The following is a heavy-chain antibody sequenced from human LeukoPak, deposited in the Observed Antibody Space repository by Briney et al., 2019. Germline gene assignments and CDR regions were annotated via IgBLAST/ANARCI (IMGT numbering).Heavy chain of an antibody. CDR3: ARGPSFGYCSSTSCYGEGNWFDP. V-gene: IGHV4-61*02. CDR2: IYTSGST. D-gene: IGHD2-2*01. CDR1: GGSISSGSYY. J-gene: IGHJ5*02. Sequence: SETLSLTCTVSGGSISSGSYYWSWIRQPAGKGLEWIGRIYTSGSTNYNPTPKSRVTISVDTSKNQFSLKLSSVTAADTAVYYCARGPSFGYCSSTSCYGEGNWFDPWGQGTLVTVSS.